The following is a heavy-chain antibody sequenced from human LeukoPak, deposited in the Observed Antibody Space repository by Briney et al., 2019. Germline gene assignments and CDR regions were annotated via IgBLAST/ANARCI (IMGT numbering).Heavy chain of an antibody. J-gene: IGHJ4*02. CDR1: GFTFSSYW. D-gene: IGHD4-17*01. V-gene: IGHV3-7*01. Sequence: GGSLRLSCAASGFTFSSYWMSWFRQAPGKGLEWVANIKQDGSEKYYVDSVKGRFTISRDSAKNSLYLQMNSLRAEDTAVYYCAVTDYGYFDYWGQGTLVTVST. CDR2: IKQDGSEK. CDR3: AVTDYGYFDY.